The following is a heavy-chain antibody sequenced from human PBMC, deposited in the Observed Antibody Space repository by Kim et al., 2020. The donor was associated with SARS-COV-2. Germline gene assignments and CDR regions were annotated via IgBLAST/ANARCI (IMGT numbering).Heavy chain of an antibody. J-gene: IGHJ5*02. D-gene: IGHD3-3*01. V-gene: IGHV1-18*04. CDR2: ISAYNGNT. CDR1: GYTFTSYG. Sequence: ASVKVSCKASGYTFTSYGISWVRQAPGQGLEWMGWISAYNGNTNYAQKLQGRVTMTTDTSTSTAYMELRSLRSDDTAVYYCARDGTGIFGVVIIATGWFDPWGQGTLVTVSS. CDR3: ARDGTGIFGVVIIATGWFDP.